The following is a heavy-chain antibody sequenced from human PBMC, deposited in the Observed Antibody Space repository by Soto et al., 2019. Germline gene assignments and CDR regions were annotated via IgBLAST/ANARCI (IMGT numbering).Heavy chain of an antibody. D-gene: IGHD5-18*01. CDR2: ISSCESNT. CDR3: AKGVGYSSGTYFDF. CDR1: GFTFSSSG. Sequence: QVQLVESGGGVVQPGRSLRLSCAASGFTFSSSGMHWVRQAPGKGLEWVAVISSCESNTYYSNSVKGRFSISRDNSKNTLYLQMNSLRAEDTAVYYCAKGVGYSSGTYFDFWGQGTLVTVSS. V-gene: IGHV3-30*18. J-gene: IGHJ4*02.